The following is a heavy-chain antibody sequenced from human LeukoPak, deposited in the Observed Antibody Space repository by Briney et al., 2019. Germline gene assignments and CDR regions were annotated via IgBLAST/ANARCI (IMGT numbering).Heavy chain of an antibody. Sequence: SETLSLTCTVSGGSISSGSYYWSWIRQPPGKGLEWIGSIYFSGSAHYNPSLKSRVTLSVDRSKNHFSLEMKSVTAADTAVYFCARLGDLLTGYYFESWGQGTLVIVSS. CDR2: IYFSGSA. V-gene: IGHV4-39*02. D-gene: IGHD3-9*01. CDR1: GGSISSGSYY. J-gene: IGHJ4*02. CDR3: ARLGDLLTGYYFES.